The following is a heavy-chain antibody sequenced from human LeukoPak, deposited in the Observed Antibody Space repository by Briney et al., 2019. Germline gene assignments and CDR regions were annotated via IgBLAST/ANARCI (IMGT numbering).Heavy chain of an antibody. D-gene: IGHD3-16*01. CDR2: ISSSGSTI. CDR1: GFTFSDYY. Sequence: GGSLRLSCAASGFTFSDYYMSWIRQAPGEGLEWVSYISSSGSTIYYADSVKGRFTISRDNAKNSLYLQMNSLRAEDTAVYYCATVYLGGSYVDYWGQGTLVTVSS. J-gene: IGHJ4*02. V-gene: IGHV3-11*01. CDR3: ATVYLGGSYVDY.